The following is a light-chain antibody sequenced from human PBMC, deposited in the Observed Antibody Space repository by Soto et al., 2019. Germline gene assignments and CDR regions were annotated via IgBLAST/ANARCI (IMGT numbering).Light chain of an antibody. V-gene: IGLV2-11*01. CDR2: DVT. Sequence: QSVLTQPRSVSASPGQSVTISCTGTSSDVGRYDYVSWYQQHPGKAPKLIVYDVTERPSGVPDRFSGSKSGNTASLTISGLQAEDEADYSCCSFAGSYSYVFGTGTKDTVL. J-gene: IGLJ1*01. CDR3: CSFAGSYSYV. CDR1: SSDVGRYDY.